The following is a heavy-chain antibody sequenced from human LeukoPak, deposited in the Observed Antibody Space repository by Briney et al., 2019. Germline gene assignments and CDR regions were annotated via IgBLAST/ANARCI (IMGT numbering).Heavy chain of an antibody. D-gene: IGHD3-3*01. CDR2: IKQDGSEK. V-gene: IGHV3-7*01. CDR3: ARDYFWSGYGAFDL. Sequence: ETLSLTCTVSGGSISSYYWSWIRQPPGKGLEWVANIKQDGSEKYYVDSVKGRFTISRDNAKNTLYLQMNSLRAEDTAVYYCARDYFWSGYGAFDLWGQGTLVTVSS. J-gene: IGHJ4*02. CDR1: GGSISSYY.